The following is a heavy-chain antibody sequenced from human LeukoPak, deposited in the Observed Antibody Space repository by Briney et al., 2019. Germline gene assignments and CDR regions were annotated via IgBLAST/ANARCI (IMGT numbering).Heavy chain of an antibody. CDR3: ARVGAVAGFDY. CDR2: ISAYNGNT. CDR1: GYTFIGYY. J-gene: IGHJ4*02. V-gene: IGHV1-18*04. Sequence: GASVKVSCKASGYTFIGYYMHWVRQAPGQGLEWMGWISAYNGNTNYAQKLQGSVTMTTDTSTSTAYMELRSLRSDDTAVYYCARVGAVAGFDYWGQGTLVTVSS. D-gene: IGHD6-19*01.